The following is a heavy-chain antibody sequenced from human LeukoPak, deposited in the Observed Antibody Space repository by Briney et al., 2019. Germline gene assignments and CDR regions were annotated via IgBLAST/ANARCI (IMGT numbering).Heavy chain of an antibody. D-gene: IGHD2-2*01. CDR3: ARRQGCSNTSCPPGY. CDR2: IYPGDSDA. CDR1: GYSFTTCW. V-gene: IGHV5-51*01. Sequence: GESLKISCRGSGYSFTTCWIGWVRQMPGKGLEWMGIIYPGDSDARYSPSFQGQVTMSVDKSINTAYLQWSSLKASDAAMYYCARRQGCSNTSCPPGYWGQGTLVTVSS. J-gene: IGHJ4*02.